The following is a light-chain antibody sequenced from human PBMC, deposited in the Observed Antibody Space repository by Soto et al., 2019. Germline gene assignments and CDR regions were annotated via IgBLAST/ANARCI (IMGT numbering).Light chain of an antibody. CDR2: GAS. CDR3: QQYGSSPPIT. CDR1: QSVSSSY. Sequence: EIVLTQAPGTLSLSPRDRATLSCRASQSVSSSYLAWYQQKPGQAPRLLIYGASSRATGIPDRFSGSGSGTDFTLTISRLEPEDFAVYYCQQYGSSPPITFGQGTRLEIK. J-gene: IGKJ5*01. V-gene: IGKV3-20*01.